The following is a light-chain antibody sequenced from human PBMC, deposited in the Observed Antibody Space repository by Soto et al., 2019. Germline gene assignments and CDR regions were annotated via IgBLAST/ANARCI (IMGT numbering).Light chain of an antibody. Sequence: EIVLTQSPGTLSLSPGERATLSCRASQSVSSSYLAWYQQKPDQAPRQLIYGASSRATGIPGRFSGSGSGTDFTLTITRLEPEDFAVYYCQHYRTSFGGGTRVEIK. CDR2: GAS. CDR1: QSVSSSY. V-gene: IGKV3-20*01. CDR3: QHYRTS. J-gene: IGKJ4*01.